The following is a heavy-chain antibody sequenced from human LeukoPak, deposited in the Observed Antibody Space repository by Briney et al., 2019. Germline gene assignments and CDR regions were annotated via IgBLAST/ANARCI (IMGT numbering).Heavy chain of an antibody. Sequence: GGSLRLSCAASGFTFSSYGMHWVRQAPGKGLGWVALISYDGSNKYYADSVKGRFTISRDNSKNTLYLQMNSLRAEDTAVYYCAKVPFLIRYCSSTSCYVGYFDYWGQGTLVTVSS. V-gene: IGHV3-30*18. CDR2: ISYDGSNK. CDR1: GFTFSSYG. CDR3: AKVPFLIRYCSSTSCYVGYFDY. J-gene: IGHJ4*02. D-gene: IGHD2-2*01.